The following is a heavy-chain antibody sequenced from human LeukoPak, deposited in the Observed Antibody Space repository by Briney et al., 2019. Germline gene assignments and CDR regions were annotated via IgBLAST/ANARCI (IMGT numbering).Heavy chain of an antibody. CDR1: GGSISSYY. Sequence: PSETLSLTCAVSGGSISSYYWSWIRQPPGKGLEWIGYIYYSGSTNYNPSLKSRVTISVDTSKNQFSLKLSSVTAADTAVYYCAKGHVDTAIHDAFDIWGQGTMVTVSS. D-gene: IGHD5-18*01. CDR3: AKGHVDTAIHDAFDI. CDR2: IYYSGST. J-gene: IGHJ3*02. V-gene: IGHV4-59*01.